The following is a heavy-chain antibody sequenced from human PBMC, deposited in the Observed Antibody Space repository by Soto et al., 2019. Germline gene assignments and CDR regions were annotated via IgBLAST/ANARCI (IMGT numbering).Heavy chain of an antibody. CDR1: GFTFSSYG. CDR2: IWYDGSNK. V-gene: IGHV3-33*06. D-gene: IGHD2-15*01. J-gene: IGHJ5*02. Sequence: PGGSLRLSCAASGFTFSSYGMRWVRQAPGKGLEWVAVIWYDGSNKYYADSVKGRFTISRDNSKNTLYLQMNSLRAEDTAVYYCGKGYCSGGSCLEFDPWGQGTLVTVSS. CDR3: GKGYCSGGSCLEFDP.